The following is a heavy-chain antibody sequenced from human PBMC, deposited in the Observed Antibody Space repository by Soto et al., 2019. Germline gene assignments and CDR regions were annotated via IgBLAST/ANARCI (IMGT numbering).Heavy chain of an antibody. Sequence: QVQLVQSGAEVKKPGASVKVSCKASGYTFTSYGISWVRQAPGQGLEWMGWISAYNGNTNYAQKLQGRVTMTTDTSTSTAYMELRSLRSDDTAVYYCARDGCRGIAAAGTKVPLFDYWGQGTLVTVSS. CDR2: ISAYNGNT. D-gene: IGHD6-13*01. CDR3: ARDGCRGIAAAGTKVPLFDY. CDR1: GYTFTSYG. J-gene: IGHJ4*02. V-gene: IGHV1-18*01.